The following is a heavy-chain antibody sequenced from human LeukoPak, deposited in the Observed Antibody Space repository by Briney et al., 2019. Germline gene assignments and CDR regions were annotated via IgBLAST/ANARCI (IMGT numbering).Heavy chain of an antibody. V-gene: IGHV4-30-4*01. CDR3: ARGARREYGGNFCALYYYYGMDV. Sequence: SETLSLTCTVSGVSISSGDYYWGWLRQPPGKGLEWIVYIYYSGSNYYNPSIKSRFNIRVKRTENPFSLKLSSVTAADTAVYYFARGARREYGGNFCALYYYYGMDVWGQGTTVTVSS. J-gene: IGHJ6*02. D-gene: IGHD4-23*01. CDR1: GVSISSGDYY. CDR2: IYYSGSN.